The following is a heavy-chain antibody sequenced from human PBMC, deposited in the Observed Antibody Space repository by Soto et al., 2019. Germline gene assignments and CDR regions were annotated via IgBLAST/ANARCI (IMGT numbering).Heavy chain of an antibody. V-gene: IGHV3-23*01. CDR1: GFAFSTFA. CDR3: ARDQLRPGILYSLGVLLPEYGL. D-gene: IGHD3-22*01. Sequence: GGSLRLSCAASGFAFSTFAMTWVRQAPGKGLEWVAAISVSGNNAYYADSVKGRFTISRDNSQNSVFLQMSSLRADDTAVYYCARDQLRPGILYSLGVLLPEYGLWGQGTPVPVYS. CDR2: ISVSGNNA. J-gene: IGHJ4*02.